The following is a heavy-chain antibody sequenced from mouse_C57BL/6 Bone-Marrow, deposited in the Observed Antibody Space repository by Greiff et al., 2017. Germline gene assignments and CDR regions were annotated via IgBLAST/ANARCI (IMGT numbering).Heavy chain of an antibody. Sequence: EVKLQESGAELVRPGASVKLSCTASGFNIKDDYMHWVKPRPEQGLEWIGWIDPENGDTEYASKFQGKATITADTSSNTAYLQLSSLTSEDSAVYYCTDYYYYAMDYWGQGTSVTVSS. V-gene: IGHV14-4*01. J-gene: IGHJ4*01. CDR2: IDPENGDT. CDR3: TDYYYYAMDY. D-gene: IGHD2-13*01. CDR1: GFNIKDDY.